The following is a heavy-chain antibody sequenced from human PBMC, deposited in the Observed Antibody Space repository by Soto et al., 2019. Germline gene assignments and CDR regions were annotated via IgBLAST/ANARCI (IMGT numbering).Heavy chain of an antibody. J-gene: IGHJ4*02. D-gene: IGHD6-13*01. CDR2: ISGSGTTI. V-gene: IGHV3-11*01. CDR1: GLTFSEYY. CDR3: ARESLYSNSLDY. Sequence: PGGSLRLSCAASGLTFSEYYMNWIRQAPGKGLEWISYISGSGTTIYYADSVKGRFTISRDNAKNSLYLQMNSLRAEDTAVYYCARESLYSNSLDYWGQGTLVTVSS.